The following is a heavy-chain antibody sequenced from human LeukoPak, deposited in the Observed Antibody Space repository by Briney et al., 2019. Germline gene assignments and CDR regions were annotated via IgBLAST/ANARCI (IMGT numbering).Heavy chain of an antibody. CDR1: GGSISSGSYY. CDR2: IYTSGST. J-gene: IGHJ4*02. CDR3: ARLGSGSYSVGVEY. Sequence: PSETLSLTCTVSGGSISSGSYYWSWIRQPAGKGLEWIGRIYTSGSTNYNPSLKSRVTISVDTSKNQFSLKLSSVTAADTAVYYCARLGSGSYSVGVEYWGQGTLVTVSS. D-gene: IGHD1-26*01. V-gene: IGHV4-61*02.